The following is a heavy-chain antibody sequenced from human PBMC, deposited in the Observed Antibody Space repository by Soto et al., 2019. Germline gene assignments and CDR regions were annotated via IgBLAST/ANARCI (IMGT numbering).Heavy chain of an antibody. V-gene: IGHV4-39*01. Sequence: PSETLSLTCTVSGGSISSSSYYWGWIRQPPGKGLEWIGSIYYSGSTYYNPSLKSRVTISVDTSKNQFSLKLSSVTAADTAVYYCARHQQGWILYGMDVWGQGTTVTVSS. D-gene: IGHD5-12*01. CDR1: GGSISSSSYY. CDR2: IYYSGST. CDR3: ARHQQGWILYGMDV. J-gene: IGHJ6*02.